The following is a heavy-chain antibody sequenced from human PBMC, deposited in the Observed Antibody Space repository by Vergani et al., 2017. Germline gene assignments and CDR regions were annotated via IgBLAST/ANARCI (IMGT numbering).Heavy chain of an antibody. CDR1: GYTFTSYY. V-gene: IGHV1-46*01. Sequence: QVQLVQSGAEVKKPGASVKVSCKASGYTFTSYYMHWVRQAPGQGLEWMGIINPSGGSTSYAQKFQGRVTMTRGTSTSTVYMELSSLRSEDTAVYYCARDVSFEAGPSYYYGMDVWGQGTTVTVSS. D-gene: IGHD3-9*01. CDR3: ARDVSFEAGPSYYYGMDV. J-gene: IGHJ6*02. CDR2: INPSGGST.